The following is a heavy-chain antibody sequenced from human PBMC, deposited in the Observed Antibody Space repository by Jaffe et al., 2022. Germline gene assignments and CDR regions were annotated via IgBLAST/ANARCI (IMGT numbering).Heavy chain of an antibody. V-gene: IGHV4-59*01. CDR2: IYYSGST. D-gene: IGHD3-22*01. Sequence: QVQLQESGPGLVKPSETLSLTCTVSGGSISSYYWSWIRQPPGKGLEWIGYIYYSGSTNYNPSLKSRVTISVDTSKNQFSLKLSSVTAADTAVYYCASGVVVVTYDAFDIWGQGTMVTVSS. CDR3: ASGVVVVTYDAFDI. J-gene: IGHJ3*02. CDR1: GGSISSYY.